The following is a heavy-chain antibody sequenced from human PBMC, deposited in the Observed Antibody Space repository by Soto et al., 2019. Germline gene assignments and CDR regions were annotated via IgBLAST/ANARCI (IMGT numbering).Heavy chain of an antibody. CDR1: GFTFTSSA. CDR2: IVVGSGNT. CDR3: AAVVGSSLSVIYGMDV. V-gene: IGHV1-58*01. Sequence: QMQLVQSGPEVKKPGTSVKVSCKASGFTFTSSAVQWVRQARGQRLEWIGWIVVGSGNTNYAQKFQERVTITRDMSTSTAYMELSSLRSEDTAVYYCAAVVGSSLSVIYGMDVWGQGTTVTVSS. J-gene: IGHJ6*02. D-gene: IGHD1-26*01.